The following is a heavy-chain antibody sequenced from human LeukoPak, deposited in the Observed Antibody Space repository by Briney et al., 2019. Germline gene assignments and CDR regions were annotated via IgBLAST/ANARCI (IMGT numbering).Heavy chain of an antibody. J-gene: IGHJ4*02. CDR2: IYYSGNT. Sequence: SETLSLTCTVSGGSISSYYWSWIRQPPGKGLEWIGYIYYSGNTKYNPSLKSRVTISVDTSKNQFSLNLSSVTAADTAVYYCARGYMDWNYASDYWGQGTLVTVSS. CDR3: ARGYMDWNYASDY. CDR1: GGSISSYY. V-gene: IGHV4-59*01. D-gene: IGHD1-7*01.